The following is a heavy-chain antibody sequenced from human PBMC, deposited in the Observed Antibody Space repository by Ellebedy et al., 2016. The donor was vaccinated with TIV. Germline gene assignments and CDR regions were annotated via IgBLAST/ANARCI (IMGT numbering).Heavy chain of an antibody. D-gene: IGHD4-11*01. Sequence: PGGSLRLSCSASGFTFSTFSMNWVRQTPGKGLEWVSSISSSGTSIFYADSLKGRFTISRDNAENSLYLLVNSLRAEDTAVYYCAMTTGEHDRYYYYMDVWGKGTTVTVSS. CDR2: ISSSGTSI. V-gene: IGHV3-21*06. CDR1: GFTFSTFS. J-gene: IGHJ6*03. CDR3: AMTTGEHDRYYYYMDV.